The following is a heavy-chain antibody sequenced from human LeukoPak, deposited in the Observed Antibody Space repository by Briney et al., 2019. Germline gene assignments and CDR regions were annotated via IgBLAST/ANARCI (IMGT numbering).Heavy chain of an antibody. J-gene: IGHJ4*02. CDR3: ARDPAIQTWLSAYYFDY. CDR2: ISDTGGDK. Sequence: PGGSLRLSCTGSGVTFEDYYLSWIRQAPGKGLEWISYISDTGGDKFYADPVKGRFIISRDNARNSLYLQMNSLRAEDTAVYYCARDPAIQTWLSAYYFDYWGQGTLVTVSS. CDR1: GVTFEDYY. D-gene: IGHD3-22*01. V-gene: IGHV3-11*04.